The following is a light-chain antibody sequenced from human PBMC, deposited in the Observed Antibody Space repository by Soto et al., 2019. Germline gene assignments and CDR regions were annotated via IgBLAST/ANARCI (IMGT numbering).Light chain of an antibody. Sequence: EIVLRQSPVTLSLSPGKRATLSCRASQNVANNYLAWFRQKPGQTPRLLIYGASSRAAGIPDRFSGSGSGTDFTLTISRLEPEDFAVFYCQQYGTSPWTFGQGTKV. J-gene: IGKJ1*01. V-gene: IGKV3-20*01. CDR3: QQYGTSPWT. CDR2: GAS. CDR1: QNVANNY.